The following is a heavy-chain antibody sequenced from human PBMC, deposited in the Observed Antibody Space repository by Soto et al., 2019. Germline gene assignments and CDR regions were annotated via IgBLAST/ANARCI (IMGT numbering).Heavy chain of an antibody. Sequence: PSETLSLTCAVYGRSFSGYYWSWIRQPPGKGLEWIGEINHSGSTNYNPSLKSRVTISVDTSKNQFSLKLSSVTAADTAVYYCARGGDFWSGYYYYWGQGTLVTVSS. CDR3: ARGGDFWSGYYYY. D-gene: IGHD3-3*01. CDR1: GRSFSGYY. CDR2: INHSGST. J-gene: IGHJ4*02. V-gene: IGHV4-34*01.